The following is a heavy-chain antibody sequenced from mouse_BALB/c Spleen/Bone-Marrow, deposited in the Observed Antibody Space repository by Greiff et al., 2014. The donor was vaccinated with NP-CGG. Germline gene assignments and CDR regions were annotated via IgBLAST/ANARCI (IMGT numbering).Heavy chain of an antibody. CDR3: ARWEYYAMDY. Sequence: GEEIEKPRESEKMYCTASRLKKKEKKKNKIEKRNKKRIEWIGRIDTANGNTKYDPKFQGKATITADTSSNTAYLQLSSLTSEDTAVYYCARWEYYAMDYWGQGTSVTVSS. V-gene: IGHV14-3*02. CDR1: RLKKKEKK. D-gene: IGHD4-1*01. CDR2: IDTANGNT. J-gene: IGHJ4*01.